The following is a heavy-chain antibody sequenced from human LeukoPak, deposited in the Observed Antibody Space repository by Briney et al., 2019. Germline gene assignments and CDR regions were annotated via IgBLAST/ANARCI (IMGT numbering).Heavy chain of an antibody. CDR2: ISSSSSTI. J-gene: IGHJ4*02. Sequence: PGGSLRLSCAASGFTFSSYSMNWVRQAPGKGLEWVSYISSSSSTIYYADSVKGRFTISRDNAKNSLYLQMNSLRDEDTAVYYCARAYRQFPRGGGGDYWGQGTLVTVSS. V-gene: IGHV3-48*02. D-gene: IGHD2-21*01. CDR3: ARAYRQFPRGGGGDY. CDR1: GFTFSSYS.